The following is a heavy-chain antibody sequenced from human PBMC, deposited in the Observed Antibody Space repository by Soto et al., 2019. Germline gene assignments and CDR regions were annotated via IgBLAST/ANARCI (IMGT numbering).Heavy chain of an antibody. J-gene: IGHJ4*02. CDR1: GGTFSSYA. CDR2: IIPIFGTA. V-gene: IGHV1-69*01. D-gene: IGHD3-22*01. CDR3: ARGAHYYDSTGYYPYYFDY. Sequence: QVQLVQSGAEVKKPGSSVKVSCKASGGTFSSYAISWVRQAPGQGLEWMGGIIPIFGTANYAQKFQGRVTITADECTSTACMELSSLRSEDTAVYYCARGAHYYDSTGYYPYYFDYWGQGTLVTASS.